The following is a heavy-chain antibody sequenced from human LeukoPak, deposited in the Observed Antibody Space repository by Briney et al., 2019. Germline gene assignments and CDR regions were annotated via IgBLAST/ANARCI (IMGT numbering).Heavy chain of an antibody. D-gene: IGHD3-10*01. J-gene: IGHJ3*02. V-gene: IGHV4-59*01. CDR3: ARESMYSSVGSYGFDI. CDR2: IYYSGST. CDR1: GGSTSSYH. Sequence: SETLSLTCTVSGGSTSSYHWNWIRQPPGKELEWIGNIYYSGSTNYNPYLKSRVTISIDTSKNQFSLKVNSAIAADTAVYYCARESMYSSVGSYGFDIWGQGTMVTVSS.